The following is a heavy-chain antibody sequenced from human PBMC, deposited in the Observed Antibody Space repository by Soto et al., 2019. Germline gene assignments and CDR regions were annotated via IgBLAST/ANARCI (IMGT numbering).Heavy chain of an antibody. D-gene: IGHD3-9*01. CDR2: INTNTGNP. J-gene: IGHJ5*02. CDR1: GCTFTSYA. CDR3: ARDPLLPTIFCLVIPYNYSDP. Sequence: GGSVKVSCKASGCTFTSYAMNWVRQAPGQGLEWMGWINTNTGNPTYAQGFTGRFVFSLDTSVSTAYLQICSLKAEDTAVYYCARDPLLPTIFCLVIPYNYSDPWGQGTLVTAS. V-gene: IGHV7-4-1*01.